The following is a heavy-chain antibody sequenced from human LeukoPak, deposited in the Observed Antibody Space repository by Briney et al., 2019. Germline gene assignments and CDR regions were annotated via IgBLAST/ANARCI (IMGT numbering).Heavy chain of an antibody. Sequence: GGSLRLSCAASGFTFSNYGMHWVRQAPGKGLGWVAVISYDGSNKYYADSVKGRFTISRDNSKNTLYLQMNSLRAEDTAVYYCARDGEKGAFDIWGQGTMVTVSS. CDR3: ARDGEKGAFDI. CDR1: GFTFSNYG. CDR2: ISYDGSNK. V-gene: IGHV3-30*03. J-gene: IGHJ3*02.